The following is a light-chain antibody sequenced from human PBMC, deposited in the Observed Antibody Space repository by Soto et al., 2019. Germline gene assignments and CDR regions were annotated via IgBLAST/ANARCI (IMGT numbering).Light chain of an antibody. CDR2: GAS. V-gene: IGKV3-20*01. CDR1: QRCSSTS. Sequence: IVLTQSPGTLSLSPRERATLSCRARQRCSSTSLAWYHQKPGQAPRLLIYGASSRATGIPDRFSGSGSGTDFTLTISSLEPEDCAVYSCQHYGIALFTFGPGNKVDVK. J-gene: IGKJ3*01. CDR3: QHYGIALFT.